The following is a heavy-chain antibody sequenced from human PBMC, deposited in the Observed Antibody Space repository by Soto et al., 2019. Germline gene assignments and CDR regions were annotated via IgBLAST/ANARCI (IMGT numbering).Heavy chain of an antibody. V-gene: IGHV3-11*06. CDR2: IDGSSDYT. CDR1: RHLFTDYY. D-gene: IGHD2-8*01. J-gene: IGHJ4*02. CDR3: ARDLRFSSTNYFDF. Sequence: PGGSLRLPXTASRHLFTDYYMRWIRQPPGKGLEWLAYIDGSSDYTNSADSVKGRFTISTDNAKNTVFLQMNNLRADDTAVYYCARDLRFSSTNYFDFWGRGTLVTVSS.